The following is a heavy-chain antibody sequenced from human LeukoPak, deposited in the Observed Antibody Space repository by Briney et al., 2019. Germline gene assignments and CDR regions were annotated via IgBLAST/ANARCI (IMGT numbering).Heavy chain of an antibody. CDR2: ISGSGGST. CDR3: AKVESRLGTYQYIY. Sequence: GGSLRLSCAASGYTFSSYAMSWVRQAPGKGLEWVSAISGSGGSTYYADSVKGRFTISRDSSKNTLYLQMNSLRAEDTAVYYCAKVESRLGTYQYIYWGQGTLVTVSS. CDR1: GYTFSSYA. D-gene: IGHD6-6*01. J-gene: IGHJ4*02. V-gene: IGHV3-23*01.